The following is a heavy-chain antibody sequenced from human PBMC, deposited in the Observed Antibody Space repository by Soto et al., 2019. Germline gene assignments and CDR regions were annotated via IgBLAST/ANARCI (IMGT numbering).Heavy chain of an antibody. CDR1: GFTFSSYG. Sequence: QVQLVESGGGVVQPGRSLRLSCAASGFTFSSYGMHWVRQAPGKGLAWVAVIWYDGSNKYYADSVKGRFTISRDNSKNTLYLQMNSLRAEDTAVYYCASDSPTVPEANFDYWGQGTLVTVSS. J-gene: IGHJ4*02. D-gene: IGHD4-17*01. CDR2: IWYDGSNK. CDR3: ASDSPTVPEANFDY. V-gene: IGHV3-33*01.